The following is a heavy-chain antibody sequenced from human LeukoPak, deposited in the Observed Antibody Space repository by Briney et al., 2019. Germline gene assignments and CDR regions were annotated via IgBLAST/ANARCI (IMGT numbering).Heavy chain of an antibody. Sequence: GGSLRLSCAASGFTFSSYAMSWVRQAPGKGLEWVSAISGSGGSTYYADSVKGRFTISRDNSKNTLYLQMNSLRAEDTAAYYCARDLTYGGKRGYYFDYWGQGTLVTVSS. V-gene: IGHV3-23*01. CDR2: ISGSGGST. J-gene: IGHJ4*02. D-gene: IGHD4-23*01. CDR3: ARDLTYGGKRGYYFDY. CDR1: GFTFSSYA.